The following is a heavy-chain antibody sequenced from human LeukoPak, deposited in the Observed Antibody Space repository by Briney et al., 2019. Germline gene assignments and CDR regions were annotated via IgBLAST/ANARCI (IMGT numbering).Heavy chain of an antibody. CDR2: TRKKAKSYTT. V-gene: IGHV3-72*01. CDR1: GFTFSDHY. CDR3: ARGAAAATGYYYGMDV. Sequence: GGSPRLSCAASGFTFSDHYMDWVRQAPGKGLEWVGRTRKKAKSYTTEYAASVKGRFTISRDDSKNSLYLQMNSLKTEDTAVYFCARGAAAATGYYYGMDVWGQGTTVTVSS. D-gene: IGHD6-13*01. J-gene: IGHJ6*02.